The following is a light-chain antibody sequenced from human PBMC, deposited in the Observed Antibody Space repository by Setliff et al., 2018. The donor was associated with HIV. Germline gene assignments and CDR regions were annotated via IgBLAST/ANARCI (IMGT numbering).Light chain of an antibody. Sequence: SYALTQPPSVSVAPGKTARIPCGADIIGRESVHWYQQKPGQAPVLVVSDDSDRPSGIPERFSGSISGNTATLTITRVEAGDEADYYCQVWDSSSDHYVFGTGTKVTVL. CDR1: IIGRES. J-gene: IGLJ1*01. CDR3: QVWDSSSDHYV. V-gene: IGLV3-21*03. CDR2: DDS.